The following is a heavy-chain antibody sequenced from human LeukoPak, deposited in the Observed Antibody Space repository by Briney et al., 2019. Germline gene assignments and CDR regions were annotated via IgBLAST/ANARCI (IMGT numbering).Heavy chain of an antibody. D-gene: IGHD3-3*01. J-gene: IGHJ4*02. CDR1: GFTFTNYA. CDR3: ARGIWSRTVSSYYFDY. Sequence: ASVKVSCKASGFTFTNYAMQWVRQAPGQRLEWMGWINAGNGHTRYSQRFLGRVTITRDTSATTVYMEVTSLRSEDTAVYYCARGIWSRTVSSYYFDYWGQGTLVTVSS. V-gene: IGHV1-3*01. CDR2: INAGNGHT.